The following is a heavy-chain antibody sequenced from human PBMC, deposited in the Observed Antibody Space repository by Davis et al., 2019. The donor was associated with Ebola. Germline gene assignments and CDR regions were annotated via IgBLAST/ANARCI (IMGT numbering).Heavy chain of an antibody. D-gene: IGHD1-26*01. CDR2: IYPGDSDT. J-gene: IGHJ3*02. V-gene: IGHV5-51*01. Sequence: PGGSLRLSCKVSGYTFTNYWIGWVRQKPGKGLEWMGIIYPGDSDTRYSPSFQGQVTISADKSISTAYLQWSSLKASDTAMYYCARYFHSGSYPRAFDIWGQGTMVTVSS. CDR3: ARYFHSGSYPRAFDI. CDR1: GYTFTNYW.